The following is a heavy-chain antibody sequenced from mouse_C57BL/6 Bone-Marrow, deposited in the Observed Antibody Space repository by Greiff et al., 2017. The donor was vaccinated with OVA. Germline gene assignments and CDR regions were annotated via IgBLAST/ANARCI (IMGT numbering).Heavy chain of an antibody. CDR3: ARIGLTLRNFEY. D-gene: IGHD3-1*01. J-gene: IGHJ2*01. CDR2: IYPRDGST. CDR1: GYTFTDHT. Sequence: QVQLQQSDAELVKPGASVKISCKVSGYTFTDHTIHWMKQRPEQGLEWIGYIYPRDGSTKYNEQFKGKATLTADKSSSTAYMQLNSLTSENSAVSDCARIGLTLRNFEYWGQGTTLTVSA. V-gene: IGHV1-78*01.